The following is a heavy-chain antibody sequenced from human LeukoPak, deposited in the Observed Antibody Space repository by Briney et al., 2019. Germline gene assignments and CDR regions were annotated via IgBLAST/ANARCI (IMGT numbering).Heavy chain of an antibody. Sequence: GASVKVSCKASGYTFTSYYMHWVRQAPGQGLEWMGIINPSGGSTSYAQKFQGRVTMTRDTSTSTAYMELSSLRSEDTAVYYCARDLAHSTVANWFDPWGQGTLVTVSS. CDR3: ARDLAHSTVANWFDP. D-gene: IGHD4-23*01. V-gene: IGHV1-46*01. J-gene: IGHJ5*02. CDR1: GYTFTSYY. CDR2: INPSGGST.